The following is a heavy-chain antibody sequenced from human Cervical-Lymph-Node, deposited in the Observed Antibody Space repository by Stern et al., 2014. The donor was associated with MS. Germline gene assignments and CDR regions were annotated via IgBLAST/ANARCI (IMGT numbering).Heavy chain of an antibody. J-gene: IGHJ3*02. CDR1: GGSISSYY. Sequence: QLQLQESGPGLVKPSETLSLTCTVSGGSISSYYWSCIRQPPGTGLELLGYISYSGSTNYNPSLKSRVPISVDTSKNQFSLKRSSVTAADTAVYYCARVGCSGGSCYSYDAFDIWGQGTVVTVS. V-gene: IGHV4-59*01. CDR2: ISYSGST. CDR3: ARVGCSGGSCYSYDAFDI. D-gene: IGHD2-15*01.